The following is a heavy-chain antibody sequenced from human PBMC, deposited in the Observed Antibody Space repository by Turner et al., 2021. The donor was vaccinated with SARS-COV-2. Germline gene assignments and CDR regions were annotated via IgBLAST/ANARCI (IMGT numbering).Heavy chain of an antibody. D-gene: IGHD3-3*01. V-gene: IGHV3-9*01. Sequence: EVQLVESGGGLVQRGRSLRLSCAASGFTFVEYAMHWVRQAPGKGLEWVSGISWNSGSIADADSVKCRFTISRDNAKNSLYVQMHSLRAEDTALYYCAKAPNREYYDFWSGYLYYFDYWGQGTLVTVSS. J-gene: IGHJ4*02. CDR1: GFTFVEYA. CDR3: AKAPNREYYDFWSGYLYYFDY. CDR2: ISWNSGSI.